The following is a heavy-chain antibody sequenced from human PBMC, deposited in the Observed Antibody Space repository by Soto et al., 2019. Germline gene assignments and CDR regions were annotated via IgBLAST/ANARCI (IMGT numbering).Heavy chain of an antibody. CDR2: FDPEDGET. Sequence: ASVKVSCKVSGYTLTELSMHWVRQAPGKGLEWMGGFDPEDGETIYAQKFQGRVTMTEDTSTDTAYMELSSLRSEDTAVYYCATGPYSSGWLWGTDYWGQGTLVTVSS. D-gene: IGHD6-19*01. J-gene: IGHJ4*02. V-gene: IGHV1-24*01. CDR3: ATGPYSSGWLWGTDY. CDR1: GYTLTELS.